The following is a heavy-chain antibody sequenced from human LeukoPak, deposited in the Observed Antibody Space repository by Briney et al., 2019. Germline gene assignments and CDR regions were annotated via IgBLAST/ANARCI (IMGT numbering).Heavy chain of an antibody. Sequence: SETLSLTCRVSGASINSGSNYWGWIRQPPGKALEWIGSIYSSGSTYYNPSLKSRVIIMIDTPKNHFSLTLSSVTAADTAVYYCARSDGYGLVGIWGQGTMVTVSS. CDR3: ARSDGYGLVGI. CDR1: GASINSGSNY. D-gene: IGHD5-18*01. J-gene: IGHJ3*02. CDR2: IYSSGST. V-gene: IGHV4-39*07.